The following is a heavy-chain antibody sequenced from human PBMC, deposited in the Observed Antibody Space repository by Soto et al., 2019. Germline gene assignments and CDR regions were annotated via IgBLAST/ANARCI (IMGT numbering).Heavy chain of an antibody. CDR3: ARGGAYCGGDCSISAFDY. CDR2: TYHRGST. J-gene: IGHJ4*02. Sequence: SETLSLTCSVSGVSISSYFWSCIRQAPGRGLEWIGYTYHRGSTNYNPSLKSRATISVDTSKNQFSLKLSSVTAADTAVYYCARGGAYCGGDCSISAFDYWGQGTLVTVSS. CDR1: GVSISSYF. D-gene: IGHD2-21*02. V-gene: IGHV4-59*12.